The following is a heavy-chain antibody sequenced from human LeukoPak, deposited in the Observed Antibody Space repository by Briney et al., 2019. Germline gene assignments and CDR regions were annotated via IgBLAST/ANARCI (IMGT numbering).Heavy chain of an antibody. CDR1: GYTFTSYD. D-gene: IGHD6-19*01. CDR2: MSPNSGNT. Sequence: ASVKVSCKASGYTFTSYDINWVRQATGQGLEWMGWMSPNSGNTGYAQKFQGRVTMTRNTSISTAYMELSSLRSEDTAVYYCARTPPGGGWYYYYYGMDVWGQGTTVTVSS. CDR3: ARTPPGGGWYYYYYGMDV. V-gene: IGHV1-8*01. J-gene: IGHJ6*02.